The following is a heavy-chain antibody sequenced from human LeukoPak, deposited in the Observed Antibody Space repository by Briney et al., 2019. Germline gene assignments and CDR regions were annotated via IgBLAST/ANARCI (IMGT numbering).Heavy chain of an antibody. J-gene: IGHJ4*02. Sequence: ASVKVSCKASGYTFNNHDINWVRQATGQGLQWVGRMNPNSGNAAYAQNLQGRVTMTWDSSTNTAYLEVAALRSDDTDVYYCAKSSGDYFFDYWGQGTLVTVSS. CDR1: GYTFNNHD. V-gene: IGHV1-8*01. CDR2: MNPNSGNA. D-gene: IGHD3-10*01. CDR3: AKSSGDYFFDY.